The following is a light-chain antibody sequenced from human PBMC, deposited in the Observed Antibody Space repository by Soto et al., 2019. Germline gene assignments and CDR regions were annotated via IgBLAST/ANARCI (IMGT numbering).Light chain of an antibody. Sequence: DIQMTQSPSSVSASVGDRVTITCRASQSISSWLAWYQQKPGKAPKLLIYGASSLQSGVPSRFSGSGSGTDFTLTITSLQAEDSATYYCQQANTVPPWTFGQGTKVEIK. V-gene: IGKV1-12*01. J-gene: IGKJ1*01. CDR2: GAS. CDR3: QQANTVPPWT. CDR1: QSISSW.